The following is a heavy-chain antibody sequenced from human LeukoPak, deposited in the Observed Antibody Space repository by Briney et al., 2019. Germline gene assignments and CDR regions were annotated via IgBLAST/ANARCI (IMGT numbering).Heavy chain of an antibody. V-gene: IGHV3-30*01. J-gene: IGHJ3*02. D-gene: IGHD6-19*01. CDR1: GFTFSSYA. Sequence: GRSLRLSCVASGFTFSSYALHWLRQAPGNGLEWVAVISADGTQKYYADSVKGRFTVSRDNSKNTLYLQMNSLRSEDTAVYYCARDAPYSGGCCAFDIWGQGTMVTVSS. CDR3: ARDAPYSGGCCAFDI. CDR2: ISADGTQK.